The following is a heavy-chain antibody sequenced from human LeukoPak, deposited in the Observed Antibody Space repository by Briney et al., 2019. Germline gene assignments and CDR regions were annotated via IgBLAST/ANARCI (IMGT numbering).Heavy chain of an antibody. J-gene: IGHJ6*02. V-gene: IGHV3-7*01. CDR3: ARDWGGWRFGELYRYGMDV. CDR2: IKRDGSEK. D-gene: IGHD3-10*01. CDR1: GFSFSTYW. Sequence: GGSLRLSCAASGFSFSTYWMSWVRQAPGKGLEWVANIKRDGSEKSYVDSVKGRFTISRDNAKNSVYLQMKSLRAEDTAVYYRARDWGGWRFGELYRYGMDVWGQGTTVTVSS.